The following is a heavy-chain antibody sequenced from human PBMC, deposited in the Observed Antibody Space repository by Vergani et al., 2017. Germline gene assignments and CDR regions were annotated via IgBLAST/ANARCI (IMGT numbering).Heavy chain of an antibody. V-gene: IGHV4-59*08. J-gene: IGHJ4*02. Sequence: QVRLQESGPGLVKPSETLSLTCSVSGGSMSGYYWSWIRQPPGKELEWIGYMYHSGSTNYNPSLETRVTISGDTSKNQFSLKLSSVTAADTAVYYCARRTTMVRGVLEIARYYFDYWGQGTLVTVSS. CDR2: MYHSGST. CDR3: ARRTTMVRGVLEIARYYFDY. D-gene: IGHD3-10*01. CDR1: GGSMSGYY.